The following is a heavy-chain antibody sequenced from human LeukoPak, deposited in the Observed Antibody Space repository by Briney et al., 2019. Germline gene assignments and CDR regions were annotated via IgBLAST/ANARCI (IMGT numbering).Heavy chain of an antibody. CDR3: ARGGDYASGTFYY. D-gene: IGHD3-10*01. Sequence: GGSLRLSCAASGFTFDDYAMHWVRQAPGKGLEWVSGISWNSGSIGYADSVKGRFAISRDNAKNSLYLQMNSLRAEDTAVYYCARGGDYASGTFYYWGQGTLVTVSS. J-gene: IGHJ4*02. CDR1: GFTFDDYA. CDR2: ISWNSGSI. V-gene: IGHV3-9*01.